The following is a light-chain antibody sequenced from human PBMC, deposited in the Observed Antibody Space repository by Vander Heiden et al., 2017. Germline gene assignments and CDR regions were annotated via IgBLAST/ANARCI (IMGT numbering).Light chain of an antibody. V-gene: IGKV4-1*01. CDR2: WAS. Sequence: DIPVTQSPDSLAVSRGERATINCKSSQSVLYSSNNKNYLAWYQQKPGQPPKLLIYWASTRESGVPDRFSGSGSGTDFTLTISSLQAEDVAVYYCQQYYSTPTWTFGQGTKVEIK. CDR1: QSVLYSSNNKNY. J-gene: IGKJ1*01. CDR3: QQYYSTPTWT.